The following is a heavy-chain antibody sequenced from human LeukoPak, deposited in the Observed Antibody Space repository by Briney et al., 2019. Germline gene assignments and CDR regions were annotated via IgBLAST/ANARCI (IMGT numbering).Heavy chain of an antibody. CDR3: ARDRGFSCLDV. Sequence: GGSLRLSCAASGFTFSNFWMSWVRQAPGQGLEWVANIKQDGSDKYYVDSVKGRFTISRDNAKNSVYLQMNSPRAEDTAVYFCARDRGFSCLDVWGQGTTVTLSS. CDR1: GFTFSNFW. J-gene: IGHJ6*02. CDR2: IKQDGSDK. D-gene: IGHD3-10*01. V-gene: IGHV3-7*04.